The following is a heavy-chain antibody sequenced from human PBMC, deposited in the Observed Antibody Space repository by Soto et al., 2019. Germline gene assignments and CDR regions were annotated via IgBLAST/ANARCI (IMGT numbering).Heavy chain of an antibody. J-gene: IGHJ4*02. Sequence: GGSLRLSCASSGCTFSNYAVTWVRQAPGKGLEWVSTISGSGGSTYYADSVKGRFTISRDNSKNTLYLQMNSLRAEDTAVYYCAKDQGSSWYEIDYWGQGTLVTVSS. CDR2: ISGSGGST. CDR1: GCTFSNYA. CDR3: AKDQGSSWYEIDY. D-gene: IGHD6-13*01. V-gene: IGHV3-23*01.